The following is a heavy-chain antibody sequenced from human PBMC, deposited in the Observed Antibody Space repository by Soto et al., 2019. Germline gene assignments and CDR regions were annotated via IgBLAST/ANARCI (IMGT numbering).Heavy chain of an antibody. D-gene: IGHD2-15*01. V-gene: IGHV4-30-4*01. CDR2: IYKSATT. CDR3: ARGRYCLTGRYFPNWFDS. J-gene: IGHJ5*01. CDR1: GDSISTVDYF. Sequence: SETLSLTCSVSGDSISTVDYFWAWIRQPPGQALEYIGYIYKSATTYYNPSFESRVAISLDTSKSQFSLNVTSVTAADTAVYFCARGRYCLTGRYFPNWFDSWGQGTLVTVSS.